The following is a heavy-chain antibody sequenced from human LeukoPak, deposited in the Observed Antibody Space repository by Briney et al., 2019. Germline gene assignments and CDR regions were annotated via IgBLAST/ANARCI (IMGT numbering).Heavy chain of an antibody. CDR1: GGSISNSNW. V-gene: IGHV4-4*02. Sequence: PSETLSLTCAVSGGSISNSNWWSWARHPPGKGLEWIGDIYQRGSTTYNPSLKSRVTISVDKSKNQFSLNLSSVTAADTAVYYCARPGVGAFDIWGQGTMVTVSS. J-gene: IGHJ3*02. CDR2: IYQRGST. D-gene: IGHD3-3*01. CDR3: ARPGVGAFDI.